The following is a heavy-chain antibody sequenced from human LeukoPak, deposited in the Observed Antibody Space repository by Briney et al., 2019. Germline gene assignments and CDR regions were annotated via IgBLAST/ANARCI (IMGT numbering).Heavy chain of an antibody. Sequence: GRSLRLSCAASGFTFSSYAMHWVRQAPGKGLEWVAVISYDGSNKYYADSVKGRFTISRDNSKNTLYLQMNSLRAEDTAVYYRARSSGAYDFWSGFDYWGQGTLVTVSS. V-gene: IGHV3-30-3*01. D-gene: IGHD3-3*01. CDR2: ISYDGSNK. CDR1: GFTFSSYA. CDR3: ARSSGAYDFWSGFDY. J-gene: IGHJ4*02.